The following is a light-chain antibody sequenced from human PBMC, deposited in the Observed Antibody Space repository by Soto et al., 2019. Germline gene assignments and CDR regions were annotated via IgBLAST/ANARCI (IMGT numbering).Light chain of an antibody. CDR1: QSISRW. Sequence: DIQMTQSPSTLSASVGDRVIITCRASQSISRWLAWYQQKPGKAPKVLIYDASSLQSGVPSRFSGSGSGTDFTLTISSLQPEDFATYYCQQSYSTPPITFGPGTKVDIK. CDR2: DAS. CDR3: QQSYSTPPIT. J-gene: IGKJ3*01. V-gene: IGKV1-39*01.